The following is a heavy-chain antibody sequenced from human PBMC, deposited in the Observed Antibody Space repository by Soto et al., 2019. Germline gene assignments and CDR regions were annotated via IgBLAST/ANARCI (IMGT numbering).Heavy chain of an antibody. V-gene: IGHV4-31*03. CDR3: ARGTWTHFDY. J-gene: IGHJ4*02. D-gene: IGHD5-12*01. CDR2: IFYSGNT. CDR1: GGSVSSGGYY. Sequence: QVQLQESGPGLVKPSQTLSLTCTVSGGSVSSGGYYWSWIRQHPGKGLEWIGYIFYSGNTYYNPSLKGRVTISVDTSKNQFSLKLSSVTAADTAVYYCARGTWTHFDYWGQGTLVTVSS.